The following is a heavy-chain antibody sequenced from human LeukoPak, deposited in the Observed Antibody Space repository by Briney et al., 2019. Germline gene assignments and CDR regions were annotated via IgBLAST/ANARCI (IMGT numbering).Heavy chain of an antibody. J-gene: IGHJ4*02. Sequence: SETLSLTCTVSGGSISSGNYYWSWIRQPPGKGLEWIGYIYYDGRTYYNPSLKSRVTISVDTSKNQFSLKLSSVTAADTAVYYCARGTGTFDYWGQGTLVTVSS. V-gene: IGHV4-30-4*01. CDR1: GGSISSGNYY. CDR3: ARGTGTFDY. CDR2: IYYDGRT. D-gene: IGHD1-7*01.